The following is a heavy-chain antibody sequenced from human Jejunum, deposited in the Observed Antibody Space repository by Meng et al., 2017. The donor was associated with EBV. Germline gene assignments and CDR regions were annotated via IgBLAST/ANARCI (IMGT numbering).Heavy chain of an antibody. J-gene: IGHJ4*02. CDR2: IHHSGST. CDR1: GGSISTDNW. V-gene: IGHV4-4*02. CDR3: ARDRGVEDY. Sequence: QVQLQESGPGLVKPSRTLYLTCAVSGGSISTDNWWSWVRQPPGKGLEYIGEIHHSGSTKYNPSLKSRVTISVDKSNNHFSLKLSSVTAADTAVYYCARDRGVEDYWGQGTLVTVSS. D-gene: IGHD5-24*01.